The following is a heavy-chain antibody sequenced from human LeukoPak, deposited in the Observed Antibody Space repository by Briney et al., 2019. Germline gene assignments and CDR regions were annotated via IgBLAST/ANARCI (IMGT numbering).Heavy chain of an antibody. CDR3: ARGRGSWYFDY. CDR2: IYYSGST. J-gene: IGHJ4*02. D-gene: IGHD6-13*01. Sequence: HSETLSLTCTVSGGSISSYYWSWIRQPPGKGLEWIGYIYYSGSTNYNPSLKSRVTISVDTSKNQFSLKLSSVTAADTAVYYCARGRGSWYFDYWGQGTLVTVSS. V-gene: IGHV4-59*12. CDR1: GGSISSYY.